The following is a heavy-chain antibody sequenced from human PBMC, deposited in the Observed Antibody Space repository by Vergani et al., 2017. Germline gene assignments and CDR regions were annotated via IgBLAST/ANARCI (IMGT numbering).Heavy chain of an antibody. V-gene: IGHV4-39*07. CDR3: ARDRAMTAMVMGRYYYGMDV. J-gene: IGHJ6*02. Sequence: QLQLQESGPGLVKPSETLSLTCTVSGGSISSSSYYWGWIRQPPGKGLEWIGSIYYSGSTYYNPSLKSRVTISVDTSKNQFSLKLSSVTAADTAVYYCARDRAMTAMVMGRYYYGMDVWGQGTTVTVSS. CDR2: IYYSGST. CDR1: GGSISSSSYY. D-gene: IGHD5-18*01.